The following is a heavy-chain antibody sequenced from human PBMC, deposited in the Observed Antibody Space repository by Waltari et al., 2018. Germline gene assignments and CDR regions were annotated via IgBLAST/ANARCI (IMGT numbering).Heavy chain of an antibody. CDR3: ARGPLGDYGVIAY. CDR1: GYTFTSYD. Sequence: QVQLVQSGAEVKKPGTSVKVSCKASGYTFTSYDISWVRQAAGQGPEWMGWMSPNSGNAGYAQKFKGRVTFTRDTSRSTAYMELSSLRSDDTAVYFCARGPLGDYGVIAYWGQGTPVIVSS. D-gene: IGHD4-17*01. J-gene: IGHJ4*02. V-gene: IGHV1-8*01. CDR2: MSPNSGNA.